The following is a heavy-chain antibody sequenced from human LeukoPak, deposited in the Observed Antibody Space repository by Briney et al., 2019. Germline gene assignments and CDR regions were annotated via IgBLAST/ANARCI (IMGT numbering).Heavy chain of an antibody. V-gene: IGHV1-69*05. CDR3: ARGSGWFGELLSEPFDY. CDR1: GGTFSSYA. Sequence: ASXXVSCKASGGTFSSYAISWVRQAPGQGLEWMGRIIPIFGTANYAQKFQGRVTITTDEYKSTAYMEMRRMRSEDTAVYYCARGSGWFGELLSEPFDYWGQGTLVTVSS. D-gene: IGHD3-10*01. J-gene: IGHJ4*02. CDR2: IIPIFGTA.